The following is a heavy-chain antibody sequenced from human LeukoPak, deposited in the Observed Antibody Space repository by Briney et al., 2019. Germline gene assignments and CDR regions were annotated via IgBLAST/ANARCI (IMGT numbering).Heavy chain of an antibody. J-gene: IGHJ3*02. V-gene: IGHV4-34*01. CDR3: ARGEPRDAFDI. CDR1: GGSFSGYY. CDR2: INHSGST. Sequence: PSETLSLTCAVYGGSFSGYYWSWIRQPPGKGLEWIGEINHSGSTNYNPSLKSRVTISVDTSKNQFSLKLSSVTAADTAVYYCARGEPRDAFDIWGQGTMVTVSS.